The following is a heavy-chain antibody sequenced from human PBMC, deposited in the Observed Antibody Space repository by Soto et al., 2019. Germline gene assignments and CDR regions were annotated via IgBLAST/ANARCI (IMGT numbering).Heavy chain of an antibody. CDR3: ARDEVAVADTGSYGMDV. J-gene: IGHJ6*02. CDR1: GDSISSSNW. D-gene: IGHD6-19*01. Sequence: SETLSLTCAVSGDSISSSNWWSWVRQPPGKGLEWIGEIYHSGSTNYNPSLKSRVTISVDKSKNQFSLKLSSVTAADTAVYYCARDEVAVADTGSYGMDVWGQGTSVTVS. CDR2: IYHSGST. V-gene: IGHV4-4*02.